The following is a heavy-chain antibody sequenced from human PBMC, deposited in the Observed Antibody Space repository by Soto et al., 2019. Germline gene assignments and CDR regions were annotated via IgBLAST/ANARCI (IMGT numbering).Heavy chain of an antibody. CDR3: AKLNLFVSAAAGRGPFDY. Sequence: VQLLESGGGLVQPGGSLRLSCAAPGFTFSIYAMSWVPQPPGKGLGGVSAVSGSGGNTYYADSVQGRFTISRDNSKNMLNLQMNSLRAEDTAVYYCAKLNLFVSAAAGRGPFDYWGQGTLVTVSS. J-gene: IGHJ4*02. D-gene: IGHD6-13*01. CDR1: GFTFSIYA. CDR2: VSGSGGNT. V-gene: IGHV3-23*01.